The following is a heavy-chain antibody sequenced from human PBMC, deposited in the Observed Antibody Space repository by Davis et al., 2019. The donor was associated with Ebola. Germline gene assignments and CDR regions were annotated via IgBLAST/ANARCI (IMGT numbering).Heavy chain of an antibody. D-gene: IGHD3-10*01. Sequence: AASVKVSCKTSGDTFRRHGISWVRQAPGQGLEWLGGVIPILGLTNRSQKFRGRLTITADESTTTVYMELNSLRSEDTAVYYCARGGTDYSGSGNDYNSIDYFEYWGQGTLVTASS. CDR3: ARGGTDYSGSGNDYNSIDYFEY. J-gene: IGHJ4*02. V-gene: IGHV1-69*10. CDR2: VIPILGLT. CDR1: GDTFRRHG.